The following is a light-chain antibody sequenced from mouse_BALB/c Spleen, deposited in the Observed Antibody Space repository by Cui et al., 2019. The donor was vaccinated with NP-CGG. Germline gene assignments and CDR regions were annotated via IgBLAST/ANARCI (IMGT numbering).Light chain of an antibody. V-gene: IGLV1*01. CDR2: GTN. CDR1: TGAVTTSNY. J-gene: IGLJ1*01. CDR3: ALWYSNHWV. Sequence: AVVTQEYALTTSSGETVTLTCRSSTGAVTTSNYANWVQEKPDHLFTGLIGGTNNRAPGVPARFSGSLIGDKAALTITGAQTEDEAIYFCALWYSNHWVFGGGTKLTVL.